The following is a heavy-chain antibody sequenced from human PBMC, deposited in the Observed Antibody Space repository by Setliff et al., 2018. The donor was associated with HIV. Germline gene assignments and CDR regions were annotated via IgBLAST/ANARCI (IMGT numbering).Heavy chain of an antibody. CDR1: GFTFSNYW. J-gene: IGHJ4*02. CDR2: ITRPGGLTSDGRST. Sequence: GGSLRLSCATSGFTFSNYWVHWVRQAPGKGLVWLALITRPGGLTSDGRSTLYADSVKGRFTISRDNAKNTVYLQMSSLRVEDTAVYYCATDIVATLDYWGQGTLVTVSS. D-gene: IGHD5-12*01. V-gene: IGHV3-74*01. CDR3: ATDIVATLDY.